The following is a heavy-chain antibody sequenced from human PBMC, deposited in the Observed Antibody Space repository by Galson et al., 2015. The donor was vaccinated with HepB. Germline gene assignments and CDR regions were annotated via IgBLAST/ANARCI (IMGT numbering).Heavy chain of an antibody. J-gene: IGHJ6*03. CDR1: GFTFSSYA. Sequence: SLRLSCAASGFTFSSYAMSWVRQAPGKGLEWVSAISGSGGSTYYADSVKGRFTISRDNSKNTLYLQMNSLRAEDTAVYYCAKGMYYCSGGSCPVYYYYYMDVWGKGTTVTVSS. D-gene: IGHD2-15*01. CDR2: ISGSGGST. CDR3: AKGMYYCSGGSCPVYYYYYMDV. V-gene: IGHV3-23*01.